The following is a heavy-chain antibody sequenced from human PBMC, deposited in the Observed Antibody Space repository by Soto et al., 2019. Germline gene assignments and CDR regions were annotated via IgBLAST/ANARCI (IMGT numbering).Heavy chain of an antibody. CDR1: GFTFSSYA. CDR3: AKDRGGSFYCGMDV. Sequence: EVQLLESGGGLVQPGGSLRLSCAASGFTFSSYAMSWVLQAPGKGLEWVSANSGSGGSTYYPDSVKGRFTISRDNSKNTLYLQMNSLRAEDTAVYYWAKDRGGSFYCGMDVWGQGTTFTVSS. D-gene: IGHD2-15*01. V-gene: IGHV3-23*01. CDR2: NSGSGGST. J-gene: IGHJ6*02.